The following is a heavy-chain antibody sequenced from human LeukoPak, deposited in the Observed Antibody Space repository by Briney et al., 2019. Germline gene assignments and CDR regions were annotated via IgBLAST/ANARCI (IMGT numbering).Heavy chain of an antibody. CDR1: GFTFSSYW. Sequence: PGGSLRLSCAASGFTFSSYWMSWVRQAPGKGLVWVSRISSDGSSTSYADSVKGRFTISRDNAKNTLYVQMNSLRAEDTALYYCARFDRLPGAVDYWGQGTLVTVSS. V-gene: IGHV3-74*01. CDR2: ISSDGSST. CDR3: ARFDRLPGAVDY. D-gene: IGHD3-22*01. J-gene: IGHJ4*02.